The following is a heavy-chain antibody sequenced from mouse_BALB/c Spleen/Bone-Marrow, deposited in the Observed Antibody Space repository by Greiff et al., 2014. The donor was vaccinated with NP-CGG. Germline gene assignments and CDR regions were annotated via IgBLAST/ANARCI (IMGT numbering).Heavy chain of an antibody. Sequence: EVLLVESGGGLVKPGGSLKLSCAASGFVFSSYDMSWVRQTPEKRLEWVAAISSGGSYTYYPDSVKGRFTISRDNARNTLYLQMKRLRPEDADLYLCARHGVEVRGPLDYWGQGTSVTVSS. CDR1: GFVFSSYD. D-gene: IGHD2-14*01. CDR3: ARHGVEVRGPLDY. CDR2: ISSGGSYT. J-gene: IGHJ4*01. V-gene: IGHV5-9*02.